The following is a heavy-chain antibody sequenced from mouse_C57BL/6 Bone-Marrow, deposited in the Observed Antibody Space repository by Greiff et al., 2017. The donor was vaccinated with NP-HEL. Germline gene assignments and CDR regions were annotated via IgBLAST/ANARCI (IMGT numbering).Heavy chain of an antibody. CDR2: SRNKANDHTT. D-gene: IGHD2-14*01. J-gene: IGHJ3*01. CDR3: ARDAGENRAWFAY. Sequence: DVKLVESGGGLVQSGRSLRLSCATSGFTFTDFYMEWVRQAPGKGLEWIAASRNKANDHTTEYSASVKGRFIVSRDTSQSIIYLQMNARRAEETAIDYCARDAGENRAWFAYWGQGTLVTVSA. V-gene: IGHV7-1*01. CDR1: GFTFTDFY.